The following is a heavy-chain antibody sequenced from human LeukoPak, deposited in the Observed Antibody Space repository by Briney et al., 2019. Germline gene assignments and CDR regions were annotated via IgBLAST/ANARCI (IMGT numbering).Heavy chain of an antibody. CDR1: GFTLSSYA. Sequence: GGSLSLSCAASGFTLSSYAMSWVRQAPGKGLEWVSAISSSGGSTYYAEPVKGRVTISRDNSKNALYLQMNSLRAEATAVYYCAKNRGYYYGSGRDNWFDPWGQGTLVTVSS. J-gene: IGHJ5*02. D-gene: IGHD3-10*01. CDR2: ISSSGGST. CDR3: AKNRGYYYGSGRDNWFDP. V-gene: IGHV3-23*01.